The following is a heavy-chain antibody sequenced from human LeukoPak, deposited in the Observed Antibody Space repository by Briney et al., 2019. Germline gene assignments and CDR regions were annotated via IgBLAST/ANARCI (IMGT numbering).Heavy chain of an antibody. D-gene: IGHD6-13*01. J-gene: IGHJ3*02. Sequence: KPSETLSLTCAVYGGSFSGYYWSWIRQPPGKGLEWIGEINHSGSTNYNPSLKSRVTLSVDTSKNQFSLKLSSVTAADTAVYYRARGRPTPPDLYSSSWYPRAFDIWGQGTMVTVSS. CDR3: ARGRPTPPDLYSSSWYPRAFDI. CDR1: GGSFSGYY. CDR2: INHSGST. V-gene: IGHV4-34*01.